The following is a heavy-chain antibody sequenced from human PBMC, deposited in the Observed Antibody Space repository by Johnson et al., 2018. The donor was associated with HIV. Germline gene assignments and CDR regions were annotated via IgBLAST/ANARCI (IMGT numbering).Heavy chain of an antibody. Sequence: EVQLVESGGGAVRPGGSLRLSCAASGFTFDDYGMSWVRQAPGKGLEWVSDINWNGGRTGYVDSVRGRFTISRDNSKNTLYLQMSSLRAEDTAVYYCARPTVVVLPHGAFDIWGQGTMVTVSS. CDR2: INWNGGRT. V-gene: IGHV3-20*04. CDR3: ARPTVVVLPHGAFDI. D-gene: IGHD2-2*01. CDR1: GFTFDDYG. J-gene: IGHJ3*02.